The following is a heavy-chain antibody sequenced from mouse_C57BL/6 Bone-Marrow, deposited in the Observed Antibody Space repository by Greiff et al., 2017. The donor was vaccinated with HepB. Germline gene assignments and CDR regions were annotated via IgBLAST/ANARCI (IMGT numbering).Heavy chain of an antibody. CDR3: ARVGDYDCDYFDY. D-gene: IGHD2-4*01. J-gene: IGHJ2*01. V-gene: IGHV1-55*01. Sequence: QVQLQQPGAELVKPGASVKMSCKASGYTFTSYWITWVKQRPGQGLEWIGDIYPGSGSTNYNEKLKSKATLTEDTSSSTAYMQLSSLTSEDSAVYYCARVGDYDCDYFDYWGQGTTLTVSS. CDR1: GYTFTSYW. CDR2: IYPGSGST.